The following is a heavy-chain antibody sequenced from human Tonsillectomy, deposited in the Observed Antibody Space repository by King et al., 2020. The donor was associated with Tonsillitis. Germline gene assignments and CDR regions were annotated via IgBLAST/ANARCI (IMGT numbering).Heavy chain of an antibody. Sequence: QLVQSGAEVKKPGASVKVFCKASGYTFTGYYMHWVRQAPGQGLEWMGWINPNSGGTNYAQKFQGRVTMTRDTSLSTAYMELSRLRSDDTAVYYCAIPSGSSGYYPIDYWGQGTLVTVSS. D-gene: IGHD3-22*01. V-gene: IGHV1-2*02. CDR1: GYTFTGYY. J-gene: IGHJ4*02. CDR2: INPNSGGT. CDR3: AIPSGSSGYYPIDY.